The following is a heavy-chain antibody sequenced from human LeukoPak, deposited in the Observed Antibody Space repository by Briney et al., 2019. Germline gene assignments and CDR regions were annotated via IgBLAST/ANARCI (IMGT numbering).Heavy chain of an antibody. J-gene: IGHJ4*02. CDR3: AKGSCCSHFDS. V-gene: IGHV3-30*02. CDR2: IQYDGSNK. CDR1: GFTFSSYG. Sequence: GGSLRLSCAASGFTFSSYGMHWVRQAPGKGLEWVAFIQYDGSNKYYADSVKGRFTISRDNSKNTLYLQMNSLRAEDTAVYYCAKGSCCSHFDSWGQGTLVTVSS. D-gene: IGHD2-15*01.